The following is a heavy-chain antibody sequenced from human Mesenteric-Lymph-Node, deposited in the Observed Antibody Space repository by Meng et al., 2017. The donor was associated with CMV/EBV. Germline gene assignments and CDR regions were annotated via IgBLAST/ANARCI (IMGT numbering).Heavy chain of an antibody. J-gene: IGHJ4*02. CDR1: GGSTSSRSYY. Sequence: GSLRLSCTVSGGSTSSRSYYWGWIRQPPGKGLEWIGNIYYSGSTYYNPSLKSRVTISIDTSKNQFSLKLSSVTAADTAVYYCARMVTSCYDYWGQGTLVTVSS. D-gene: IGHD2-2*01. CDR2: IYYSGST. CDR3: ARMVTSCYDY. V-gene: IGHV4-39*07.